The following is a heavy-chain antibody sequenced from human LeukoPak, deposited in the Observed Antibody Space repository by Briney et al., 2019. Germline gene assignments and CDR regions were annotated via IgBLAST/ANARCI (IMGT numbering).Heavy chain of an antibody. V-gene: IGHV3-20*04. Sequence: PGGSLRLSCAASGFTFSSYGMSCVRQAPGKGLEWVSGINWNGGSTGYADSVKGRFTISRDNAKNSLYLQMNSLRAEDTALYYCARIDTYYYDSSGYYSAFDIWGQGTIVTVSS. J-gene: IGHJ3*02. D-gene: IGHD3-22*01. CDR1: GFTFSSYG. CDR3: ARIDTYYYDSSGYYSAFDI. CDR2: INWNGGST.